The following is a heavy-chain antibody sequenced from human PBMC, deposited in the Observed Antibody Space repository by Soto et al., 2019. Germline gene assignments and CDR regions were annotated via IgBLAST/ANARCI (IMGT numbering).Heavy chain of an antibody. CDR1: GGSFSGYY. V-gene: IGHV4-34*01. D-gene: IGHD2-21*02. Sequence: PSETLSLTCAVYGGSFSGYYWSWIRQPPGKGLEWIGEINHSGSTNYNPSLKSRVTISVDTSKNQFSLKLSSVTAADTAVYYCARGHIVVVTALVRYFDYWGQGTLVTVSS. CDR3: ARGHIVVVTALVRYFDY. CDR2: INHSGST. J-gene: IGHJ4*02.